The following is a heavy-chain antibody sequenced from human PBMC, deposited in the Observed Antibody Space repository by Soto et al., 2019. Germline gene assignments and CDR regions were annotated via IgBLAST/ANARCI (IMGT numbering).Heavy chain of an antibody. D-gene: IGHD3-10*01. J-gene: IGHJ4*02. CDR1: GGSFSGYY. Sequence: QVQLQQWGAGLLKPSETLSLTCAVYGGSFSGYYWSWIRQPPGKGLEWIGEINHSGSTNYNPSLKRRVTISVDTSKNQFSLKLSSVTAADTAVYYCARTSSLWFGQKNFDYWGQGTLVTVSS. V-gene: IGHV4-34*01. CDR2: INHSGST. CDR3: ARTSSLWFGQKNFDY.